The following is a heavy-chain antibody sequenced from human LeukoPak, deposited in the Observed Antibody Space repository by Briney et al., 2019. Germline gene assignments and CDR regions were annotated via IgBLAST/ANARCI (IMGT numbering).Heavy chain of an antibody. CDR1: GYTFTSYY. CDR2: MNPNSGNT. J-gene: IGHJ4*02. Sequence: ASVKVSCKASGYTFTSYYINWVRQAPGQGLEWMGWMNPNSGNTGYAQKFQGRVTMTRNTSISTDYMELSSLRSEDKAVYYCAGGPGILFDYWGQGTLVTVSS. CDR3: AGGPGILFDY. D-gene: IGHD1-14*01. V-gene: IGHV1-8*01.